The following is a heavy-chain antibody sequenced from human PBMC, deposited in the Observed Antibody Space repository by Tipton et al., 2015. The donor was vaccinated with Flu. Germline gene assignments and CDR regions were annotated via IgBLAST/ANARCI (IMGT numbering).Heavy chain of an antibody. Sequence: LRLSCTVSGDSVGSYYWSWIRQPAGKGLEWIGRIYTTGIPNYNPSLRSRVTISIDTSKNQFSLNMGSVTAADTAVYYCARSVVGSGSQYPVGYYYYGMDVWGQGTTVTVSS. CDR2: IYTTGIP. V-gene: IGHV4-4*07. CDR1: GDSVGSYY. D-gene: IGHD3-10*01. CDR3: ARSVVGSGSQYPVGYYYYGMDV. J-gene: IGHJ6*02.